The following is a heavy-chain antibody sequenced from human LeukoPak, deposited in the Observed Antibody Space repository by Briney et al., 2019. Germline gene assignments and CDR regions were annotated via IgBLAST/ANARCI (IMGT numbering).Heavy chain of an antibody. CDR2: IYTSGST. CDR3: ARGRYGSGSYYMDY. D-gene: IGHD3-10*01. V-gene: IGHV4-4*07. CDR1: GGSISSYY. Sequence: SETLSLTCTVSGGSISSYYWSWIRQPPGKGLEWIGRIYTSGSTNYNPSLKSRVTMSLDTSKNQFSLKLSSVTAADTAVYYCARGRYGSGSYYMDYWGQGTLVTVSS. J-gene: IGHJ4*02.